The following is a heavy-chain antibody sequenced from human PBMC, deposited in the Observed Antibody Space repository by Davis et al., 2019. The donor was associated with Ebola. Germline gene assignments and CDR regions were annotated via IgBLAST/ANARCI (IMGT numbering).Heavy chain of an antibody. Sequence: ASVKVSCKASTHTFINFGISWVRQAPGQGLEWMGIINPSGGSTSYAQKFQGRVTMTRDTSIRTAYMELSRLRSDDTAVYYCARDTPSGWSDFDYWGQGTLVTVSS. CDR1: THTFINFG. J-gene: IGHJ4*02. CDR2: INPSGGST. V-gene: IGHV1-2*02. D-gene: IGHD6-19*01. CDR3: ARDTPSGWSDFDY.